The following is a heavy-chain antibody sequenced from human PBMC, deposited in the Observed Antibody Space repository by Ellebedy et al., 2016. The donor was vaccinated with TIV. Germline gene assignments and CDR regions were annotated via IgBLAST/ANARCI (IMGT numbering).Heavy chain of an antibody. V-gene: IGHV3-21*01. CDR3: ARVGVIAANDY. CDR1: GFTFSSYS. CDR2: ISSTNKYI. D-gene: IGHD2-15*01. Sequence: PSETLSLTCAASGFTFSSYSMNWVRQAPGKGLEWVSCISSTNKYIYYADSVTGRFTVSRDNAKDSLYLQMNSLRAEDTAIYYCARVGVIAANDYWGQGTLVTVSS. J-gene: IGHJ4*02.